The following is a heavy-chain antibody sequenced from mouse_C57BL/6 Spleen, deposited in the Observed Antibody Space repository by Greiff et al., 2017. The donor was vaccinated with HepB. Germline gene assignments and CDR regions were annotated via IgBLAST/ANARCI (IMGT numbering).Heavy chain of an antibody. V-gene: IGHV5-4*01. CDR2: ISDGGSYT. Sequence: EVQRVESGGGLVKPGGSLKLSCAASGFTFSSYAMSWVRQTPEKRLEWVATISDGGSYTYYPDNVKGRFTISRDNAKNNLYLQMSHLKSEDTAMYYCARDQLGLLYFDYWGQGTTLTVSS. CDR3: ARDQLGLLYFDY. D-gene: IGHD4-1*02. CDR1: GFTFSSYA. J-gene: IGHJ2*01.